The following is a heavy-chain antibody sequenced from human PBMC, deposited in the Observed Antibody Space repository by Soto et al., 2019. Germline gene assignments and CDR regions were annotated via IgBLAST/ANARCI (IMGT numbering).Heavy chain of an antibody. CDR1: GYTFTSYG. CDR2: INAYNGNT. J-gene: IGHJ4*02. D-gene: IGHD5-18*01. CDR3: ARDVGYGLIDY. V-gene: IGHV1-18*01. Sequence: QVQLVQSGGEVKKPGASVKVSCKASGYTFTSYGISWVRQAPGQGLEWMGWINAYNGNTNYAQKLQVRVTMTTDTSTSTASMELRSLRSDDTAVYYCARDVGYGLIDYWGRGTLVTVSS.